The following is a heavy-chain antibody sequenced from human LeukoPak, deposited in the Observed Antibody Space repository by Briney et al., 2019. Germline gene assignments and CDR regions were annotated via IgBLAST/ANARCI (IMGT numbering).Heavy chain of an antibody. J-gene: IGHJ5*02. V-gene: IGHV1-2*02. CDR1: GYTFTGYY. CDR3: ARDPWKLAYCGGDCSERYNWFDP. Sequence: ASVKVSCKASGYTFTGYYMHWVRQAPGQGLEWMGWINPNSGGTNYAQKFQGRVTMTRDTSISTAYMELSRLRSDDTAVYYCARDPWKLAYCGGDCSERYNWFDPWGQGTLVTVSS. D-gene: IGHD2-21*02. CDR2: INPNSGGT.